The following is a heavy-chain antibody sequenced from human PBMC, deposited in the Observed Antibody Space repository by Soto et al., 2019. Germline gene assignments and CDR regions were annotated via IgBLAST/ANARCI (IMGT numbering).Heavy chain of an antibody. CDR2: ISGSGGST. CDR3: AKDHHPTYYYYGMDV. J-gene: IGHJ6*02. V-gene: IGHV3-23*01. CDR1: GFTFSSYA. Sequence: GGFLRLSCAASGFTFSSYAMSRVRQAPGKGLEWVSAISGSGGSTYYADSVKGRFTISRDNSKNTLYLQMNSLRAEDTAVYYCAKDHHPTYYYYGMDVWGQGTTVTVSS.